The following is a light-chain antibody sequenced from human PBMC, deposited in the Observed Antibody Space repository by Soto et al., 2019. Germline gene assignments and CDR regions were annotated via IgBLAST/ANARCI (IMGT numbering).Light chain of an antibody. Sequence: EIVLTQSPGTLSLSPGERATLSCRASQSVSSSYLAWYQQKPGQAPRLLIYDASSRATGIPDRFSGSWSGTDFSLTISRLEPEGFAVYYCQQYGSSSYTFGQGTKLEIK. CDR3: QQYGSSSYT. CDR2: DAS. V-gene: IGKV3-20*01. CDR1: QSVSSSY. J-gene: IGKJ2*01.